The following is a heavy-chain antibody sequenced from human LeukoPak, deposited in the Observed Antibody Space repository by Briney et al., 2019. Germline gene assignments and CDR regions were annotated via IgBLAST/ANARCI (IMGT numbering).Heavy chain of an antibody. CDR1: GFTFSSYS. D-gene: IGHD3-22*01. CDR2: ISSSSYI. J-gene: IGHJ3*02. V-gene: IGHV3-21*01. Sequence: GGSLRLSCAASGFTFSSYSMNWVRQAPGKGLEWVSSISSSSYIYYADSVKGRFTISRDNAKNSLYVQMNSLRAEDTAVYYCASSPNYYDSSGYQIWGQGTMVTVSS. CDR3: ASSPNYYDSSGYQI.